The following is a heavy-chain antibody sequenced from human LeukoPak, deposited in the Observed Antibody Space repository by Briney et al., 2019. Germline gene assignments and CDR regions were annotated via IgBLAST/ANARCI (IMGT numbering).Heavy chain of an antibody. J-gene: IGHJ3*02. CDR3: ARADCAAFDI. Sequence: GGSLRLSCAASGFTFSGYSMNWVRQAPGKGLEWVSSISSSSSYIYYADSVKGRFTISRDNAKNSLYLQMNSLRAEDTAVYYCARADCAAFDIWGQGTMVTVSS. CDR2: ISSSSSYI. V-gene: IGHV3-21*01. D-gene: IGHD2-21*01. CDR1: GFTFSGYS.